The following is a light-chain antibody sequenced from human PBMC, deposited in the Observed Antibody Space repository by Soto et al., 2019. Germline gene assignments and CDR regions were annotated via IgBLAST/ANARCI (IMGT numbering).Light chain of an antibody. CDR1: QSVSSN. CDR3: QQYNNWPPANT. V-gene: IGKV3-15*01. CDR2: GAS. J-gene: IGKJ2*01. Sequence: EIVMTQSPATLSVSPGERATLSCRASQSVSSNLAWYQQKPGQAPRLLIYGASTRATGFPARFSGSGSGTEFTLNISILQSEDFAVYYCQQYNNWPPANTFGQGTKLEIK.